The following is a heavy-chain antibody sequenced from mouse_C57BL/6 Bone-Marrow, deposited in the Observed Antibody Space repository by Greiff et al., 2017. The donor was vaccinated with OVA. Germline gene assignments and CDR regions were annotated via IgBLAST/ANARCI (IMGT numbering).Heavy chain of an antibody. J-gene: IGHJ2*01. CDR2: ISGGGGNT. V-gene: IGHV5-9*01. Sequence: EVKLVESGGGLVKPGGSLKLSCAASGFTFSSYTMSWVRQTPEKRLEWVATISGGGGNTYYPDSVKGRFTISRDNAKNTLYLQMSSLRSEDTALYYCARRITTVAFDYWGQGTTLTVSS. D-gene: IGHD1-1*01. CDR3: ARRITTVAFDY. CDR1: GFTFSSYT.